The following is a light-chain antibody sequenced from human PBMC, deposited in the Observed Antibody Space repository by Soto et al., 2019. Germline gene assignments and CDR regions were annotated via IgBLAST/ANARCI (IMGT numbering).Light chain of an antibody. CDR2: EVS. Sequence: QSALTQPPSASGSPGQSVTISCTGTRSDVGGYNFVSWYQQHPGKVPKPMIYEVSKRPSGVPDRFSGSKSGNTASLTVSGRQAEDEADYYCCSFGGGNKVLFGGGTKLTVL. J-gene: IGLJ3*02. CDR3: CSFGGGNKVL. CDR1: RSDVGGYNF. V-gene: IGLV2-8*01.